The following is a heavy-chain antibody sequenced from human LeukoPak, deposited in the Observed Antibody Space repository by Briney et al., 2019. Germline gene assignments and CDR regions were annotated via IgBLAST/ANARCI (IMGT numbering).Heavy chain of an antibody. Sequence: GGSLRLSCAASGFTFSSHAMSWVRQAPGKGLEWVSGISGSGGSTYYADSVKGRFTISRDNSKNTLYLQINSLRAEDTAVYYCAKVLGRWINDYWGQGTLVTVSS. CDR3: AKVLGRWINDY. CDR1: GFTFSSHA. D-gene: IGHD5-12*01. CDR2: ISGSGGST. J-gene: IGHJ4*02. V-gene: IGHV3-23*01.